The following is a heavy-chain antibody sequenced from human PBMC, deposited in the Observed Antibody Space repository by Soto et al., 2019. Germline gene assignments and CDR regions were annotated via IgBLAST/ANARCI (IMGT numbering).Heavy chain of an antibody. J-gene: IGHJ4*02. Sequence: PGGSLRSSCAASGFTFSAFNMNWVRQAPGKVLEWVSSITSSNNFIYYAYSVKGRFTISRDNANNSLYLQMSSLRAEDTAVYFCSRSPPSITLVSGYFNYWGQGSLVTVSS. CDR1: GFTFSAFN. CDR3: SRSPPSITLVSGYFNY. V-gene: IGHV3-21*01. CDR2: ITSSNNFI. D-gene: IGHD3-10*01.